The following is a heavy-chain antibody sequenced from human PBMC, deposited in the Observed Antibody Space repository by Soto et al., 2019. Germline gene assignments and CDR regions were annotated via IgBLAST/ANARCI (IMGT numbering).Heavy chain of an antibody. CDR3: ARVWIDGDGEYYYGMDV. D-gene: IGHD4-17*01. Sequence: SETLSLTCAVYGGSFSGYYWSWIRQPPGKGLEWIGEINHSGSTNYNPSLKSRVTISVDTSKNQFSLKLSSVTAADTAVYYCARVWIDGDGEYYYGMDVWGQGTTVTVSS. CDR1: GGSFSGYY. CDR2: INHSGST. V-gene: IGHV4-34*01. J-gene: IGHJ6*02.